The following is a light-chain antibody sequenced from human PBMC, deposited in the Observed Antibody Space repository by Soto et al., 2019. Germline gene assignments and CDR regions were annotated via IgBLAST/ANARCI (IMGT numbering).Light chain of an antibody. CDR3: RHYGQTHRSVT. CDR1: QSLSSSY. CDR2: GAS. V-gene: IGKV3-20*01. J-gene: IGKJ3*01. Sequence: EIVLTQSPGTLSLSPGERATLSCRASQSLSSSYLVWYQQKPGQAPRLLIYGASSRATGIPDRFSGSGSGTDFTLTISILEPEDFAVYYCRHYGQTHRSVTFGPGTKVDIK.